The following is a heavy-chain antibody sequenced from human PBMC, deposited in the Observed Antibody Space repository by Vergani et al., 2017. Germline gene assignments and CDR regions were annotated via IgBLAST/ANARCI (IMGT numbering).Heavy chain of an antibody. J-gene: IGHJ4*02. CDR3: ARGRSDPAELRLGEYDY. Sequence: QVQLQQWGAGLLKPSETLSLTCAVYGGSFSGYYWSWIRQPPGKGLEWMGEINHSGSTNYNPSIKCRVTISVDTSKNQCSLKLSSVTAADTAVYYCARGRSDPAELRLGEYDYWGQGTLVTVSS. V-gene: IGHV4-34*01. CDR1: GGSFSGYY. CDR2: INHSGST. D-gene: IGHD3-16*01.